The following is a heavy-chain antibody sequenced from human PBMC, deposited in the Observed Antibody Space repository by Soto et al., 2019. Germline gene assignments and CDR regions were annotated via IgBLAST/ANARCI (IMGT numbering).Heavy chain of an antibody. D-gene: IGHD3-10*01. Sequence: QVQLQESGPGLVKPSETLSLACSVSDASITSSYWSWVRQPPGKGLEWIGFIHYSGSTNYDPSLXSRLTISLDTXXSXFXXNLSSVTAADTAVYCCASLSPVILAGSAYYHSMDVWGQGAPVTVSS. J-gene: IGHJ6*02. CDR1: DASITSSY. CDR2: IHYSGST. V-gene: IGHV4-59*12. CDR3: ASLSPVILAGSAYYHSMDV.